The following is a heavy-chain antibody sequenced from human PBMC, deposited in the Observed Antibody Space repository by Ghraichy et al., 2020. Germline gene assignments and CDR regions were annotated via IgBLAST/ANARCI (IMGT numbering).Heavy chain of an antibody. CDR2: INHSGST. CDR1: GGSFSGYY. D-gene: IGHD2-2*01. CDR3: AFDCSSTSCSFDY. V-gene: IGHV4-34*01. J-gene: IGHJ4*02. Sequence: SETLSLTCAVYGGSFSGYYWSWIRQPPGKGLKWIGEINHSGSTNYNPSLKSRVTISVDTSKNQFSLKLSSVTAADTAVYYCAFDCSSTSCSFDYWGQGTLVTVSS.